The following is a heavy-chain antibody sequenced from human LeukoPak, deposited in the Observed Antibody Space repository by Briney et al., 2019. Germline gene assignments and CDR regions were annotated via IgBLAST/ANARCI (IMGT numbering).Heavy chain of an antibody. CDR2: NNGDGSTT. CDR1: GFSLSGYW. Sequence: GGSLRLSCVASGFSLSGYWMYWVRQAPGKGLMYISRNNGDGSTTNYADVVKGRFTMSRDNVKNTLYLQMNSLRAEDTAVYYCAKDVAVAGTFDYWGQGTLVTVSS. D-gene: IGHD6-19*01. CDR3: AKDVAVAGTFDY. V-gene: IGHV3-74*01. J-gene: IGHJ4*02.